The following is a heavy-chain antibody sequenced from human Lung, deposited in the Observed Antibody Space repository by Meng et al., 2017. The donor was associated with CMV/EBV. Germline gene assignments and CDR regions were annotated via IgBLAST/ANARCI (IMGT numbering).Heavy chain of an antibody. CDR1: GFXFSTYT. V-gene: IGHV3-21*06. D-gene: IGHD2-2*01. J-gene: IGHJ6*02. Sequence: GGSXRLXCALSGFXFSTYTLHWVRQAPGKGLEWVASISSSRSYINYADPVKGRFTISRDNAKDSLYLQMCSLRAEDTAVYYCARGRGQYQLLTRTYYYYGMDVXGQGXTVTVSS. CDR3: ARGRGQYQLLTRTYYYYGMDV. CDR2: ISSSRSYI.